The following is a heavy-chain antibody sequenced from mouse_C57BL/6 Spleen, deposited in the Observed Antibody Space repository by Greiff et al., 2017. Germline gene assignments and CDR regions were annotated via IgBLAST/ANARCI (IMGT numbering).Heavy chain of an antibody. CDR1: GFTFSDYG. Sequence: DVHLVESGGGLVKPGGSLKLSCAASGFTFSDYGMHWVRQAPEKGLEWVAYISSGSSTIYYADTVKGRFTISRDNAKNTLFLQMTSLRSEDTGLYYCGRGLRGDYWGQGTSVTVSS. V-gene: IGHV5-17*01. CDR2: ISSGSSTI. J-gene: IGHJ4*01. CDR3: GRGLRGDY. D-gene: IGHD1-1*01.